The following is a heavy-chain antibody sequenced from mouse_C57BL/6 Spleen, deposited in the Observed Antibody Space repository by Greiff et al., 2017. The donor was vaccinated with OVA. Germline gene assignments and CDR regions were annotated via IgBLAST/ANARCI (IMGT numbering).Heavy chain of an antibody. Sequence: EVMLVESGGGLVKPGGSLKLSCAASGFTFSSYTMSWVRQTPEKRLEWVATISGGGGNTYYPDSVQGRFPISRDNAKNTRYLQMSSLRSEDTALYYCASCELGYFDVWGTGTTVTVSS. CDR2: ISGGGGNT. CDR1: GFTFSSYT. CDR3: ASCELGYFDV. J-gene: IGHJ1*03. D-gene: IGHD4-1*01. V-gene: IGHV5-9*01.